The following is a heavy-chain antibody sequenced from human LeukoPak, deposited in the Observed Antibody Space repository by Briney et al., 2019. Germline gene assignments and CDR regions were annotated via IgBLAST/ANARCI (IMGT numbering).Heavy chain of an antibody. CDR1: GGSISSYY. V-gene: IGHV4-59*01. CDR2: IYYSGST. Sequence: SETLSLTCTVSGGSISSYYWSWIRQPPGKGLEWIGYIYYSGSTNYKPSLKSRVTISVDTSKNQFSLKLNSVTAADTAVYYCARDLLGLGGCSGGSCYGEPYYYYYMDVWGKGTTVTVSS. D-gene: IGHD2-15*01. CDR3: ARDLLGLGGCSGGSCYGEPYYYYYMDV. J-gene: IGHJ6*03.